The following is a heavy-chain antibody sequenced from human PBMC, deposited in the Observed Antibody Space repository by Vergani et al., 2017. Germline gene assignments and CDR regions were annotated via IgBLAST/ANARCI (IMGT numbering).Heavy chain of an antibody. V-gene: IGHV4-39*01. CDR2: IYYSGST. CDR1: GGSISSSSYY. D-gene: IGHD4-17*01. J-gene: IGHJ3*02. Sequence: QLQLQESGPGLVKPSETLSLTCTVSGGSISSSSYYWGWIRQPPGKGLEWIGSIYYSGSTYYNPSLKSRVTISVDTSKNQFSLKLSSVTAADTAVYYCARTVTRSYAFDIWGQGTMVTVSS. CDR3: ARTVTRSYAFDI.